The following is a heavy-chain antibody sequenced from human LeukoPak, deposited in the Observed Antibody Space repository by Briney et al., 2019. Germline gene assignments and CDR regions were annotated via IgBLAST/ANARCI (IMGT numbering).Heavy chain of an antibody. J-gene: IGHJ5*02. CDR2: IYYSGST. D-gene: IGHD6-6*01. CDR1: GGSISSSSYY. Sequence: KTSETLSLTCTVSGGSISSSSYYWGWIRRPPGKGLEWIGSIYYSGSTYYNPSLKSRVTISVDTSKNQFSLKLSSVTAADTAVYYCARPPHSSSSAWGQGTLVTVSS. V-gene: IGHV4-39*01. CDR3: ARPPHSSSSA.